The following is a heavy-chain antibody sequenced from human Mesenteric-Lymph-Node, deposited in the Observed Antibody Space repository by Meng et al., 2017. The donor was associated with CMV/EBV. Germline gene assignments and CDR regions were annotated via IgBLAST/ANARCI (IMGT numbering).Heavy chain of an antibody. CDR3: AKEDTAMVLYYYYGMDV. V-gene: IGHV3-30*02. Sequence: SCAASGFTFSSYGMHWVRQAPGKGLEWVAFIRYDGSNKYYADSVKGRFTISRDNSKNTLYLQMNSLRAEDTAVYYCAKEDTAMVLYYYYGMDVWGQGTTVTVSS. J-gene: IGHJ6*02. D-gene: IGHD5-18*01. CDR2: IRYDGSNK. CDR1: GFTFSSYG.